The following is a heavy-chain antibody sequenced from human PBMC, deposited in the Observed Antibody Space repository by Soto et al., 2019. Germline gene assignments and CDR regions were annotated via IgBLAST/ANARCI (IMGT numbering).Heavy chain of an antibody. V-gene: IGHV4-30-2*01. CDR1: GGSISSGGYS. Sequence: QLQLQESGSGLVKPSQTLSLTCAVSGGSISSGGYSWSWIRQPPGKVLECIGYIYHGVSTYYHPSLKGRVPISVDRSKNQFSLKLSSVTAADTAVYYCARRTPLGYWGQGTLGTVSS. CDR3: ARRTPLGY. CDR2: IYHGVST. J-gene: IGHJ4*02. D-gene: IGHD2-15*01.